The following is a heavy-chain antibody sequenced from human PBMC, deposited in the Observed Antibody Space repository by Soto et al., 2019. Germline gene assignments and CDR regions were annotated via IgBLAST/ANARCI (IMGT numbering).Heavy chain of an antibody. CDR3: ARGGLYIAVAGRTFAY. J-gene: IGHJ4*02. CDR1: GFTFSSYA. CDR2: ISSNEGST. V-gene: IGHV3-64*01. Sequence: EVQLVESGGGLVQPGGSLRLSCAASGFTFSSYAMHWVRQAPGKGLEYVSAISSNEGSTYYANSVKGRFTISRDNSKNTLYLQMGSMRTEDMAVYYCARGGLYIAVAGRTFAYWGQGTLVTVSS. D-gene: IGHD6-19*01.